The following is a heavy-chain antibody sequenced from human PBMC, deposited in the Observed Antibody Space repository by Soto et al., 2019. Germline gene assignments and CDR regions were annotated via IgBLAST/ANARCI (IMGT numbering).Heavy chain of an antibody. D-gene: IGHD2-15*01. Sequence: SETLSLTCAVSGGTISSGDYFWTWIRQHPGEGLEWIGYISSSGSAYYDPSLNSRVTMSLETSNNQFSLKLSSVTAADTAMYYCAIFRCSDTCSVGGAFDVWGRGTMVTVSS. CDR3: AIFRCSDTCSVGGAFDV. CDR2: ISSSGSA. J-gene: IGHJ3*01. V-gene: IGHV4-31*11. CDR1: GGTISSGDYF.